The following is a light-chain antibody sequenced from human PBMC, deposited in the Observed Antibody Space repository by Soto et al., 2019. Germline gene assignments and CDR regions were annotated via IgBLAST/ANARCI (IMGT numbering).Light chain of an antibody. CDR2: EVT. V-gene: IGLV2-14*01. Sequence: QSALTQPASVSGSPGQSITISCSGTSSDVGGYIYVSWYQQHPGKAPKLMIYEVTNRPSGVSNRFSGSQSGNTASLTISGLQAEDEADYYCISYTTSSTYVFGSGTKVTVL. J-gene: IGLJ1*01. CDR3: ISYTTSSTYV. CDR1: SSDVGGYIY.